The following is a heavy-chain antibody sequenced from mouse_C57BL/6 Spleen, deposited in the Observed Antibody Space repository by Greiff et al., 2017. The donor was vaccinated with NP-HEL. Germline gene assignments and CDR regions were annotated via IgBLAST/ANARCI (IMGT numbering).Heavy chain of an antibody. V-gene: IGHV1-81*01. J-gene: IGHJ4*01. CDR2: IYPRSGNP. Sequence: VQLQQSGAELARPGASVTLSCKASGYTFTSYGLSWVKQRTGQGLAWIGEIYPRSGNPYYNEKFKGKAPMTADKSSSTAYMALRSLTSEDSAVYFCAREGFQRDYAMDYGGQGTSVTVSS. CDR1: GYTFTSYG. CDR3: AREGFQRDYAMDY.